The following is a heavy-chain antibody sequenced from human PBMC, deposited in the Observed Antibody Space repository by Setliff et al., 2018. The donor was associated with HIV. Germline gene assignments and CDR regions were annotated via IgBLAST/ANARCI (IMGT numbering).Heavy chain of an antibody. CDR1: GFAFSTFD. J-gene: IGHJ3*01. Sequence: GESLRLSCEASGFAFSTFDMNWVRQSPGKGLEWVSGVSPGSHTTYYAESVKGRFTVSRDDSNNMLFLQMTSLGDDDSAIYYCAKPTIGIYPRSFDLWGPGTMVTVSS. CDR2: VSPGSHTT. V-gene: IGHV3-23*01. D-gene: IGHD1-26*01. CDR3: AKPTIGIYPRSFDL.